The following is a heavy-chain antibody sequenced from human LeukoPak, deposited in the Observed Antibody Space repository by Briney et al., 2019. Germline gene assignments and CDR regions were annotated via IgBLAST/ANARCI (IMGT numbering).Heavy chain of an antibody. J-gene: IGHJ6*03. CDR3: ARDLGAATGIYYYYMDV. D-gene: IGHD6-13*01. CDR1: GFTFTIYS. V-gene: IGHV3-21*01. CDR2: ISSSSSYI. Sequence: GVPLRLSCAASGFTFTIYSMNGVREAPGKALEGLTSISSSSSYIYSADSVKGRFTISRDNAKKSLYLQMNSLRAEDTAEYYCARDLGAATGIYYYYMDVWGKGSKVIVSS.